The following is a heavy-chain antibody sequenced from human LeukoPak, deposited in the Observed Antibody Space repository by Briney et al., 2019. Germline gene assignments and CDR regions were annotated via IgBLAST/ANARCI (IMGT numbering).Heavy chain of an antibody. CDR3: ARESQQFWSVGALDV. J-gene: IGHJ6*02. V-gene: IGHV3-33*01. Sequence: GGSLRLSCAASGFSFSTYGMHWVRQAPGKGLEWVAVIWYDGSNKYYADSVKGRFTISRDNSKNTLYLQMNSLRAEDTAVYFCARESQQFWSVGALDVWGQGTTVTVSS. D-gene: IGHD3-3*01. CDR2: IWYDGSNK. CDR1: GFSFSTYG.